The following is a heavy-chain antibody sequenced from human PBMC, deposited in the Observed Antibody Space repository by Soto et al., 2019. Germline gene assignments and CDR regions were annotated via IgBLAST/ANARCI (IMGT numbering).Heavy chain of an antibody. CDR1: GYSFTSYW. Sequence: PGESLKISCKGPGYSFTSYWIGWVRQMPGKGLEWMGIIYPGDSDTRYSPSFQGQVTISADKSISTAYLQWSSLKASDTAMYYCASGTYYYDSSGYFWFGPWGQGTLVTVSS. V-gene: IGHV5-51*01. D-gene: IGHD3-22*01. CDR3: ASGTYYYDSSGYFWFGP. CDR2: IYPGDSDT. J-gene: IGHJ5*02.